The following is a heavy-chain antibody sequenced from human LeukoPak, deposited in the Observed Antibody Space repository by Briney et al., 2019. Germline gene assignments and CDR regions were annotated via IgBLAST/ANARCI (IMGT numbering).Heavy chain of an antibody. CDR1: GYTFSTSS. V-gene: IGHV1-18*01. D-gene: IGHD6-6*01. J-gene: IGHJ6*03. Sequence: GASVKVSCKASGYTFSTSSISWVRQAPGQGLEWLGRISSNGGDTYYAQKVQGRVTMTTDISTSTAYMELRSLRSDDTAVYYCARARETPSSSGTNYMDVWGKGTTVTVSS. CDR2: ISSNGGDT. CDR3: ARARETPSSSGTNYMDV.